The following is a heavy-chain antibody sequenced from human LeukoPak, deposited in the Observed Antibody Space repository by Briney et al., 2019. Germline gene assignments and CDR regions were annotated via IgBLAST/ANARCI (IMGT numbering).Heavy chain of an antibody. Sequence: SETLSLTRTVSGGSISSSSYYWGWIRQPPGKGLEWIGSIYYSGSTYYNPSLKSRVTISVDTSNYQFSLKLSSVTDAATAVYYCARLVWIEDWSDPWGQGTLVTVSS. CDR3: ARLVWIEDWSDP. D-gene: IGHD2-8*01. V-gene: IGHV4-39*01. CDR2: IYYSGST. J-gene: IGHJ5*02. CDR1: GGSISSSSYY.